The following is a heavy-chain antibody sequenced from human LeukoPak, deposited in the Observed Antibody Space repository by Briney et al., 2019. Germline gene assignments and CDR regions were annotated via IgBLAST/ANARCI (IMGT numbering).Heavy chain of an antibody. CDR2: IRYDGSNK. Sequence: GGSLRLSCAASGFTFISYSIHWVRQAPGKGLEWVAFIRYDGSNKYYADSVKGRFTISRDNSKNTLYLQMNSLRAEDTAVYYCAKDRGRYYYGSGSGPDYWGQGTLVTVSS. J-gene: IGHJ4*02. CDR1: GFTFISYS. D-gene: IGHD3-10*01. CDR3: AKDRGRYYYGSGSGPDY. V-gene: IGHV3-30*02.